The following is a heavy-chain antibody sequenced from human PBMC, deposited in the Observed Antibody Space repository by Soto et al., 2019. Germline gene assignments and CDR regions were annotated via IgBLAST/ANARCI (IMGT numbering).Heavy chain of an antibody. CDR2: IKQDGSEK. CDR3: ARSVPYYDFWSGRYRDY. Sequence: GGSLILSCAASGFTFSSYWMSWVRQAPGKGLEWVANIKQDGSEKYYVDSVKGRFTISRDNAKNSLYLQMNSLRAEDTAVYYCARSVPYYDFWSGRYRDYWGQGTLVTVSS. J-gene: IGHJ4*02. D-gene: IGHD3-3*01. V-gene: IGHV3-7*01. CDR1: GFTFSSYW.